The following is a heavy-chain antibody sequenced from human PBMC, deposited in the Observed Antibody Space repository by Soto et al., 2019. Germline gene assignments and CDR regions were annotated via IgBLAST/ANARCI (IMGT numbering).Heavy chain of an antibody. CDR3: ASSSLYGMDV. J-gene: IGHJ6*02. Sequence: QVQLQESGPGLVKPSQTLSLTCSVSGGSISSGYYYWSWIRQPPGKGLEWIGNIYYSGNTYYNPSLKSRLIISIDTSTNQFSLKVGSVTAADTAVYDCASSSLYGMDVGGQGTTVTVSS. V-gene: IGHV4-30-4*01. CDR1: GGSISSGYYY. CDR2: IYYSGNT.